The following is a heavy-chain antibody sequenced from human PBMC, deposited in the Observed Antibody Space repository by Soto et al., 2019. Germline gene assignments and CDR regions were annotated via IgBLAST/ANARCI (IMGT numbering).Heavy chain of an antibody. CDR1: GFTFSSYG. J-gene: IGHJ3*02. CDR3: ARDTALVLGVVVVAATFDAFDI. D-gene: IGHD2-15*01. V-gene: IGHV3-33*01. Sequence: GGSLRLSCAASGFTFSSYGMHWVRQAPGKGLEWVAVIWYDGSNKYYADSVKGRFTISRDNSKNTLYLQMNSLRAKDTAVYYCARDTALVLGVVVVAATFDAFDIWGQGTMVTVSS. CDR2: IWYDGSNK.